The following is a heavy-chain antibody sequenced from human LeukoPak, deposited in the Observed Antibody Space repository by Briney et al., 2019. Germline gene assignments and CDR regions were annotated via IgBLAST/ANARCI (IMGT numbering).Heavy chain of an antibody. CDR2: VFNNGGT. CDR3: VASYGGYVLDY. D-gene: IGHD5-12*01. CDR1: GGSIGSYH. Sequence: SETLSLTCSVSGGSIGSYHWNWVRQPSGKGLEWIGIVFNNGGTKHNPSLTSRVAISLDTSKNQFALKLSSVTAADTAVYYCVASYGGYVLDYWGQGALVIVSS. J-gene: IGHJ4*02. V-gene: IGHV4-59*01.